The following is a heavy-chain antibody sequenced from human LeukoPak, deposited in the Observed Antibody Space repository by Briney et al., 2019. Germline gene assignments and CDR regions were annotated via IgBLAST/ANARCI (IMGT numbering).Heavy chain of an antibody. CDR3: ARFDSASGTGFDY. D-gene: IGHD6-13*01. CDR1: GFTLNNYD. J-gene: IGHJ4*02. Sequence: GGSLRLSCAASGFTLNNYDMNWVRLAPGRGLEWVSSISTSSSYKYYADSLKGRFTVSRDNAKNSLYLHMNSLRAEDTAVYWCARFDSASGTGFDYWGQGTPVTVSS. CDR2: ISTSSSYK. V-gene: IGHV3-21*01.